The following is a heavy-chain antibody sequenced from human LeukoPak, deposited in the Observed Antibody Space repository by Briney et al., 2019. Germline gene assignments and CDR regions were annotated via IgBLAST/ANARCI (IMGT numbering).Heavy chain of an antibody. D-gene: IGHD5-24*01. CDR2: IWYDGSKK. CDR3: TRENGGDGYRGGTFDI. CDR1: GFTFSSYG. J-gene: IGHJ3*02. V-gene: IGHV3-33*01. Sequence: GGSLRLSCAASGFTFSSYGMNWVRQAPGKGLEWVAVIWYDGSKKYYVDSVKGRFTISRDSSKNTVDLQMDSLRAEDTALYYCTRENGGDGYRGGTFDIWGQGTMVTVSS.